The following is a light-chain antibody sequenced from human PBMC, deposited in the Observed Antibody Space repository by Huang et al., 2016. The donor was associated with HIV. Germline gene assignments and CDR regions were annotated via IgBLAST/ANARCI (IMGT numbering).Light chain of an antibody. CDR2: AAS. CDR1: RDISTF. J-gene: IGKJ1*01. CDR3: QKYDSAPRT. V-gene: IGKV1-27*01. Sequence: MTQSPPSLSASIGDRVTLTCRASRDISTFLAWYQQKPGNPPRLLIYAASILHSGVPSRFSGGGSGTNFTLTVSSLQPEDVANYYCQKYDSAPRTFGQGTKLEL.